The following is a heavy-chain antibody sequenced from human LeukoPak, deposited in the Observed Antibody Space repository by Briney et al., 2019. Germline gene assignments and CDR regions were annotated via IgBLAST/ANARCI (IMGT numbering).Heavy chain of an antibody. V-gene: IGHV1-2*02. CDR2: INPNSGGT. CDR1: GYTFTGSY. CDR3: AREGAAGFATSYDY. J-gene: IGHJ4*02. D-gene: IGHD6-13*01. Sequence: ASVKVSCKASGYTFTGSYMHWVRQAPGQGLEWMGWINPNSGGTKYAQKFQGRVTMTRDTSISTAYMELSRLRSDDTAVYCCAREGAAGFATSYDYWGQGTLVTVSS.